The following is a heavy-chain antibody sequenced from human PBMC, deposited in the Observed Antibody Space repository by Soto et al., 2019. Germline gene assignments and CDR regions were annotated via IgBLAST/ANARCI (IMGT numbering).Heavy chain of an antibody. CDR1: GGTFSSYT. J-gene: IGHJ6*03. V-gene: IGHV1-69*08. CDR3: ARERDYGSGSYYTYYYYYMDV. Sequence: QVQLVQSGAEVKKPGSSVKVSCKASGGTFSSYTISWVRQAPGQGLEWMGRIIPILGIANYAQKFQGRVTITADKSTSTVYMELSSLRSEDTAVYYCARERDYGSGSYYTYYYYYMDVWGKGTTVTVSS. CDR2: IIPILGIA. D-gene: IGHD3-10*01.